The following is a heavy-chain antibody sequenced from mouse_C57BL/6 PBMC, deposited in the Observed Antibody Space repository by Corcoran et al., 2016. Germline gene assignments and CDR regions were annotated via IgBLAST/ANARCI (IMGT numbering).Heavy chain of an antibody. CDR3: ARLETGPY. Sequence: EVQLQQSGPELVKPGASVKISCKASGYTFTDYYMNWVKQSHGKSLEWIGDINPNNGGTSYNQKFKGKATLTVDKSSSTAYMELRSLTSEDSAVYYCARLETGPYWGQGTLVTVSA. CDR1: GYTFTDYY. J-gene: IGHJ3*01. V-gene: IGHV1-26*01. CDR2: INPNNGGT. D-gene: IGHD4-1*01.